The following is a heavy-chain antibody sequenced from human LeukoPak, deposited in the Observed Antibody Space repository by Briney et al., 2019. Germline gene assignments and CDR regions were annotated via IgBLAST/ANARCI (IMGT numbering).Heavy chain of an antibody. Sequence: GGSLRLSCAASGFTFSSYAMSWVRQTPGKGLEWVSGISGGDGNTNYADSVKGRFTISRDNSKNTLYLQMNSLRAEDTAVYYCASGVHYDFWSGYYNYYYYGMDVWGQGTTVTVSS. J-gene: IGHJ6*02. V-gene: IGHV3-23*01. D-gene: IGHD3-3*01. CDR1: GFTFSSYA. CDR2: ISGGDGNT. CDR3: ASGVHYDFWSGYYNYYYYGMDV.